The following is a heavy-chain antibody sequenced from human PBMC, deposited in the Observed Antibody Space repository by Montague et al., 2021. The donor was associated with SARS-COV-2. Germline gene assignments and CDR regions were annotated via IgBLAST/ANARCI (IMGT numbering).Heavy chain of an antibody. CDR2: XYWDDDK. CDR3: AHRTIRDVSGSYDD. CDR1: GFSLSTSGVG. V-gene: IGHV2-5*02. Sequence: PALVKPTQTLTLTCSFSGFSLSTSGVGVGWIRQPPGKALEWLALXYWDDDKRYSPSLKSRLTITKDTAKNQVVLTMTNMDPVDTATYYCAHRTIRDVSGSYDDWGQGTLVTVSS. D-gene: IGHD3-10*01. J-gene: IGHJ4*02.